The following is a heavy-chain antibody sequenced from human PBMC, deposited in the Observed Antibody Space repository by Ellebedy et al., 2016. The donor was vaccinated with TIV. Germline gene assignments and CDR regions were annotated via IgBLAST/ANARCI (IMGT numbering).Heavy chain of an antibody. V-gene: IGHV3-23*01. Sequence: GESLKISCAASGFTFSSYAMSWVRQAPGKGLEWVSAISGSGGSTYYADSVKGRFTISRDNSKNTLYLQMNSLRAEDTAVYYCAKVLRGMDVWGQGTTVTVSS. CDR1: GFTFSSYA. CDR3: AKVLRGMDV. CDR2: ISGSGGST. J-gene: IGHJ6*02.